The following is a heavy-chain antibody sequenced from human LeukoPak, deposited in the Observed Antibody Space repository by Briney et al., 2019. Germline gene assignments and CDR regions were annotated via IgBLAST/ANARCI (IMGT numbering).Heavy chain of an antibody. D-gene: IGHD6-19*01. CDR1: GFTFSSYG. CDR2: ISYDGSNK. J-gene: IGHJ4*02. Sequence: GGSLRLFCAASGFTFSSYGMHWGRQAPGKGLEWVAVISYDGSNKYYADSVKGRFTISRDNSKNTLYLQMNSLRAEDTAVYYCAKAWYSSGWYYFDYWGQGTLVTVSS. V-gene: IGHV3-30*18. CDR3: AKAWYSSGWYYFDY.